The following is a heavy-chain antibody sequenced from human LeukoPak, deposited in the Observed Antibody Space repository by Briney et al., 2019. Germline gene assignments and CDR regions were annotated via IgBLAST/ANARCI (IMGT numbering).Heavy chain of an antibody. Sequence: SETLSLTCTVSGDSISRSTYYWAWIRQPPGKGLEWIASICYSGNTYFSPSLRSRVTISVDRSQNQFSLKLTSVTVADTAVYYCANRRGGLDWLDPWGQGTLVAVSS. CDR2: ICYSGNT. CDR1: GDSISRSTYY. V-gene: IGHV4-39*01. J-gene: IGHJ5*02. D-gene: IGHD2-15*01. CDR3: ANRRGGLDWLDP.